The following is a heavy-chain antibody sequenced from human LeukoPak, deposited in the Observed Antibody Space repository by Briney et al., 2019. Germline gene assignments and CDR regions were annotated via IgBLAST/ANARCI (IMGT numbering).Heavy chain of an antibody. CDR1: GGSISSYY. Sequence: SETLSLTCTVSGGSISSYYWSWIRQPPGKGLEWIGYIYYSGSTNYNPSLKSRVTISVDTSKNQFSLKLSSVTAADTAVYYCARAEKERFAGHRYYYYMDVWGKGTTVTVSS. D-gene: IGHD1-1*01. V-gene: IGHV4-59*01. CDR3: ARAEKERFAGHRYYYYMDV. CDR2: IYYSGST. J-gene: IGHJ6*03.